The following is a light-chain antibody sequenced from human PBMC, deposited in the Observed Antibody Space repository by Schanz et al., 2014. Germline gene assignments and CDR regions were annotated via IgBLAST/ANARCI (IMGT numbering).Light chain of an antibody. CDR2: GNS. CDR1: SSNIGAGYD. J-gene: IGLJ2*01. V-gene: IGLV1-40*01. CDR3: QSYDSSLSGFVV. Sequence: QSVLTQPPSVSGAPGQRVTISCTGSSSNIGAGYDVHWYQQLPGTAPKLLIYGNSNRPSGGPGRFSGSRSGTSASLAITGLXAEDEADYYCQSYDSSLSGFVVFGGGTKLTVL.